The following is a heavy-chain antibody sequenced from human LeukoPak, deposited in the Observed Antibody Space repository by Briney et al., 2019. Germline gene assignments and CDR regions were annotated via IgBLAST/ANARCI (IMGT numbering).Heavy chain of an antibody. CDR2: IKGKADAEKA. V-gene: IGHV3-15*07. Sequence: PGGSLRLSCVVSGFSFSNAWMNWVRQAPGKGLEWVGRIKGKADAEKADYHEPVIGSFTISSNDSNNTLYLQMNSLKNEDTVVYYCAGYCVLSSGHWDAFDMWGQGTMVTVPS. CDR3: AGYCVLSSGHWDAFDM. D-gene: IGHD2-15*01. J-gene: IGHJ3*02. CDR1: GFSFSNAW.